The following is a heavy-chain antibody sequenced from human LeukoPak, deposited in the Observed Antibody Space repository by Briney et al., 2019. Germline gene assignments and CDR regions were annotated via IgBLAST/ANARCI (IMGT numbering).Heavy chain of an antibody. D-gene: IGHD2-8*01. CDR3: AEAQWTT. J-gene: IGHJ5*02. CDR1: GYTFTSYG. V-gene: IGHV1-2*06. CDR2: INPNSGGT. Sequence: GASVKVSCKASGYTFTSYGISWVRQAPGQGLEWMGRINPNSGGTNYAQKFQGRVTMTRDTSISTAYMELSRLRSDDTAVYFCAEAQWTTWGQGTLVTVSS.